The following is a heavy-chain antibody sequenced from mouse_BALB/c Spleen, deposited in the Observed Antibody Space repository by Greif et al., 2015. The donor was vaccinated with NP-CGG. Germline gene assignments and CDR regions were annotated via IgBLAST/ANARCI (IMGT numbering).Heavy chain of an antibody. J-gene: IGHJ3*01. D-gene: IGHD1-2*01. CDR1: GYTFTSYW. CDR2: IYPSDSYT. Sequence: QVQLQQPGAELVRPGASVKLSCKASGYTFTSYWINWVKQRPGQGLEWIGNIYPSDSYTNYNQKFKDKATLTVDKSSSTAYMQLSSPTSEDSAVYYCTRDYYGYWGQGTLVTVSA. V-gene: IGHV1-69*02. CDR3: TRDYYGY.